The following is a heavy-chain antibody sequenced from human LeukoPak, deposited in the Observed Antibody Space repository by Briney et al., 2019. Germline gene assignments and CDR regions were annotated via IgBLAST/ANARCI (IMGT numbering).Heavy chain of an antibody. CDR2: IYYSGST. Sequence: SETLSLTCTVSGGSISSYYWSWIRQPPGKGLEWIGYIYYSGSTNYNPSLKSRVTISVDTSKNQFSLKLSSVTAADTAVYYCARGFWFGASYYFDYWGQGTLVTVSS. CDR1: GGSISSYY. J-gene: IGHJ4*02. D-gene: IGHD3-10*01. CDR3: ARGFWFGASYYFDY. V-gene: IGHV4-59*01.